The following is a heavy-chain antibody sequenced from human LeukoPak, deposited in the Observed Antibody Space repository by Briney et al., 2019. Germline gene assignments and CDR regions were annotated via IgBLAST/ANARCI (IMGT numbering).Heavy chain of an antibody. D-gene: IGHD6-6*01. CDR2: IDPSDSYT. Sequence: GESLKISCKGSGYSFTSYWISWVRQMPGKGLEWMGRIDPSDSYTNYSPSLQGHVTISADKSISTAYLQWSSLKASDTAMYNCPRHSGGIAARQAPISRGGGFDPWGQGTLVTVSS. V-gene: IGHV5-10-1*01. J-gene: IGHJ5*02. CDR3: PRHSGGIAARQAPISRGGGFDP. CDR1: GYSFTSYW.